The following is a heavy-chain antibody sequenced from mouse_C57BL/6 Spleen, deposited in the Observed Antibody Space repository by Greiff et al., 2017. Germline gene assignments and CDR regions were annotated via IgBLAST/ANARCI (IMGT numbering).Heavy chain of an antibody. CDR1: GYTFTSYW. J-gene: IGHJ1*03. CDR2: IDPSDSET. V-gene: IGHV1-52*01. D-gene: IGHD1-1*01. CDR3: ARWVCATVGAKGYFDV. Sequence: QVQLQQPGAELVRPGSSVKLSCKASGYTFTSYWMHWVKQRPIQGLEWIGNIDPSDSETHYNQKFKDKATLTVDKSSSPAYMQRSSLTSEDSAVYYCARWVCATVGAKGYFDVWGTGTTVTVSS.